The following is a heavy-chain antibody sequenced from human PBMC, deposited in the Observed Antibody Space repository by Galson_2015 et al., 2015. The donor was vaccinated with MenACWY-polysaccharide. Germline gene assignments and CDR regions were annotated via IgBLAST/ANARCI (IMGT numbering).Heavy chain of an antibody. CDR1: GFTVSSNY. J-gene: IGHJ6*02. Sequence: SLRLSCAASGFTVSSNYMSWVRQAPGKGLEWVSVISGSGGSTYYADSVKGRFTISRDNSKNTLYLQMNSLRAEDTAVYYCAKDQGDYDFWSGYLDYYYYGMDVWGQGTTVTVSS. V-gene: IGHV3-23*01. D-gene: IGHD3-3*01. CDR2: ISGSGGST. CDR3: AKDQGDYDFWSGYLDYYYYGMDV.